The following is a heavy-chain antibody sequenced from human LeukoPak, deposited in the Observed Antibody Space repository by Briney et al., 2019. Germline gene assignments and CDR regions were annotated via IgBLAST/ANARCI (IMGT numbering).Heavy chain of an antibody. CDR2: ISAYNGNT. V-gene: IGHV1-18*01. D-gene: IGHD1-26*01. J-gene: IGHJ5*02. Sequence: ASVKVSCKASGYTFTSYDINWVRQAPGQGLEWMGWISAYNGNTNYAQKLQGRVTMTTDTSTSTAYMELRSLRSDDTAVYYCARVSGSYYEGWFDPWGQGTLVTVSS. CDR3: ARVSGSYYEGWFDP. CDR1: GYTFTSYD.